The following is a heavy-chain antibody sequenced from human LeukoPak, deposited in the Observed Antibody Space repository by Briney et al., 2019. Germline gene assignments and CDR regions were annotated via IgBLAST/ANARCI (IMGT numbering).Heavy chain of an antibody. V-gene: IGHV4-34*01. CDR1: GGSFSGYY. D-gene: IGHD1-26*01. CDR2: INHSGST. Sequence: SETLSLTCAVYGGSFSGYYWSWLRQPPGKGLEWIGEINHSGSTNYNPSLKSRVTLSGDTSKHHISPELRSVTAADTAVYYCAISGNYFSRDAFDIWGQGTMVTVSS. J-gene: IGHJ3*02. CDR3: AISGNYFSRDAFDI.